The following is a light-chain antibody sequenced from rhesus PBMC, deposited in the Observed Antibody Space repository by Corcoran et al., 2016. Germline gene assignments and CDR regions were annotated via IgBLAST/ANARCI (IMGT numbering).Light chain of an antibody. CDR3: QQSYNTPPT. Sequence: DIQMTQSPSSLSASVGDKVTITCRASQGISSWLAWYQQKPGKTPKLLIYAAFSLQSGVPSRISGSGSGTDYTLTISSLQHEDFATYYCQQSYNTPPTFGRGAKVEIK. V-gene: IGKV1-18*01. CDR2: AAF. CDR1: QGISSW. J-gene: IGKJ1*01.